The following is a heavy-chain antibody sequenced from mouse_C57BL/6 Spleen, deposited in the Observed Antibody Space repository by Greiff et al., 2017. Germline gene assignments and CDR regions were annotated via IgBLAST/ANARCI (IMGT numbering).Heavy chain of an antibody. D-gene: IGHD2-10*01. CDR2: IRNKANNHAT. J-gene: IGHJ4*01. CDR3: TGRILPYAMDY. CDR1: GFTFSDAW. V-gene: IGHV6-6*01. Sequence: EVKVEESGGGLVQPGGSMKLSCAASGFTFSDAWMDWVRQSPEQGLEWVAEIRNKANNHATYYAESVKGRFTISRDDSKSSVYLQMNSLRAEDTGIYYCTGRILPYAMDYWGQGTSVTVSS.